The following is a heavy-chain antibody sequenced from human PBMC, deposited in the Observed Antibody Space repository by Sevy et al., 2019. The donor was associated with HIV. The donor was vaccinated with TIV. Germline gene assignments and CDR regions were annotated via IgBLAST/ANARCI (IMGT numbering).Heavy chain of an antibody. J-gene: IGHJ4*02. Sequence: SETLSLTCTVSGGSITSLYWNWIRQPPGKGLEWIANIYYNSHINYNPSLKSRVTLSLDTSKNQFSLRLSSVTAADTAMYYCAGENAWGRGYSWGQGTLFTVSS. D-gene: IGHD1-26*01. CDR1: GGSITSLY. CDR3: AGENAWGRGYS. CDR2: IYYNSHI. V-gene: IGHV4-59*08.